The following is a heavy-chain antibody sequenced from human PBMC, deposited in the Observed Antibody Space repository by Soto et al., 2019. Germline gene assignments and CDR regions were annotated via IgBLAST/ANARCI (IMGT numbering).Heavy chain of an antibody. J-gene: IGHJ4*02. CDR3: AVGLAAAGPFDY. CDR1: GFIFAGSA. V-gene: IGHV3-23*01. CDR2: ISGTGGTP. D-gene: IGHD6-13*01. Sequence: DVQLLESGGGLVQPGGSLRLSCAASGFIFAGSAMSWVRQAPGKGLEWVSLISGTGGTPYYAGSVKGRFTISRDNSKNTLYLQMHILGAEDTAVYYCAVGLAAAGPFDYWGQGTLVSVSS.